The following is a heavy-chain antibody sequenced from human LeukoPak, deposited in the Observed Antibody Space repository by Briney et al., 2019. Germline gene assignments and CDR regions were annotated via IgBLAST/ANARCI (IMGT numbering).Heavy chain of an antibody. Sequence: SETLSLTCTVSGGSISSYYWSWIRQPPGKGLEWIGYIYTSGSTNYNPSLKSRVTISVDTSKNQFSLKLSSVTAADTAVYYCARRVAVAGNQLASYYYYYYMDVWGKGTTVTVSS. CDR1: GGSISSYY. V-gene: IGHV4-4*09. J-gene: IGHJ6*03. CDR2: IYTSGST. CDR3: ARRVAVAGNQLASYYYYYYMDV. D-gene: IGHD6-19*01.